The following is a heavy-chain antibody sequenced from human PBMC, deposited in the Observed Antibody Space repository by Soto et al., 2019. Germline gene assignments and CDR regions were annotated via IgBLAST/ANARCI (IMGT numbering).Heavy chain of an antibody. CDR3: AKYGMLTVIVTSE. J-gene: IGHJ3*01. Sequence: QVQLVESGGGVVQPGKSLRLSCAASGFTFSSYGMHWFRQAPGKGLEWVALISYGGSITYYADSVKGRFTIYRDNSKNTLYLEMDSLRPEDTAVYYCAKYGMLTVIVTSEWVQGTMVTVSS. D-gene: IGHD1-26*01. CDR1: GFTFSSYG. CDR2: ISYGGSIT. V-gene: IGHV3-30*18.